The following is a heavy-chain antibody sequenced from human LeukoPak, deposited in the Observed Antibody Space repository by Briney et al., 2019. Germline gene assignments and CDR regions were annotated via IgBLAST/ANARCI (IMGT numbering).Heavy chain of an antibody. CDR2: ISAYNGNT. CDR1: GYTFPSFG. D-gene: IGHD3-9*01. V-gene: IGHV1-18*01. J-gene: IGHJ5*02. Sequence: ASVKVSCKASGYTFPSFGISWVRQAPGQGLEWMGWISAYNGNTNYAQKLQGRVTMTTETSTSTAYMELRSLRSDDTAVYYCARDYDILTASPFDPWGQGTLVTVSS. CDR3: ARDYDILTASPFDP.